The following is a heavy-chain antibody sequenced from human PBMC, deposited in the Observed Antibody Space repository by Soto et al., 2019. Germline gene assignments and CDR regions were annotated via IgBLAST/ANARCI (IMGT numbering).Heavy chain of an antibody. CDR1: GFSLSTSGVG. CDR2: IYWDDDK. V-gene: IGHV2-5*02. CDR3: AHRSTGSSNFDY. J-gene: IGHJ4*02. Sequence: ESGPTPVNPAQTLTMTCTFSGFSLSTSGVGVGWIRQPPGKALEWLALIYWDDDKRYSPSLKSRLTITKDTSKNQVVLTMTNMDPVDTATYYCAHRSTGSSNFDYWGQGTLVTVSS. D-gene: IGHD2-8*02.